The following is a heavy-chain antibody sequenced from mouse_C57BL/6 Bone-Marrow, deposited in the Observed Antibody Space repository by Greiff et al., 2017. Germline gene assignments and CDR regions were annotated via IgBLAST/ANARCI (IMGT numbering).Heavy chain of an antibody. J-gene: IGHJ1*03. CDR3: ARRPYWYFDV. CDR1: GYTFTDYY. V-gene: IGHV1-26*01. CDR2: INPNNGGT. Sequence: VQLQQSGPEPVKPGASVKISCKASGYTFTDYYMNWVKQSHGKSLEWIGDINPNNGGTSYNQKFKGKATLTVDKSSSTAYMELRSLTSEDSAVYYCARRPYWYFDVWGTGTTVTVSS.